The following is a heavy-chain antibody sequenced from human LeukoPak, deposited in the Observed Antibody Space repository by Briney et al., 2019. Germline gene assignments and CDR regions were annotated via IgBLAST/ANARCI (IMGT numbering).Heavy chain of an antibody. CDR1: GFTFSSYS. CDR2: TSSSSSYI. V-gene: IGHV3-21*01. Sequence: GGSLRLSCAASGFTFSSYSMNWVRQAPGKGLEWVSSTSSSSSYIYYADSVKGRFTISRDNAKNSLYLQMNSLRAEDTAVYYCARGPGRSSSSLSVTYYYYMDVWGKGTTVTVSS. D-gene: IGHD6-6*01. J-gene: IGHJ6*03. CDR3: ARGPGRSSSSLSVTYYYYMDV.